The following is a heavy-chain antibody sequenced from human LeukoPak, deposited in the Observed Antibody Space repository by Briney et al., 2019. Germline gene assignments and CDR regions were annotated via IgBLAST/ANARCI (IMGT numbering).Heavy chain of an antibody. Sequence: PSETLSLTCNVSGGTISSYYWNWIRQPPGKGLEWIGDINYSGSTKYNPSLKSRVTISVDTSKDQFFLKLSSATAADTAVYYCARGGYYDKEAFDIWGQGTMVTVSS. J-gene: IGHJ3*02. CDR3: ARGGYYDKEAFDI. CDR2: INYSGST. V-gene: IGHV4-59*01. CDR1: GGTISSYY. D-gene: IGHD3-22*01.